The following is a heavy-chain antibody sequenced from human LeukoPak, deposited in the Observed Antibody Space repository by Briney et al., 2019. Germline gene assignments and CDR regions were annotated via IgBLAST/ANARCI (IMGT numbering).Heavy chain of an antibody. CDR3: ARDSNYYDSSGYYKVLDY. J-gene: IGHJ4*02. CDR1: GFTFSSYA. D-gene: IGHD3-22*01. CDR2: IYSGGT. Sequence: PGGSLRLSCAASGFTFSSYAMSWVRQAPGKGLEGVSVIYSGGTYYADSVKGRFTISRDNSKNTLYLQMNSLRAEDTAVHYCARDSNYYDSSGYYKVLDYWGQGTLVTVSS. V-gene: IGHV3-66*01.